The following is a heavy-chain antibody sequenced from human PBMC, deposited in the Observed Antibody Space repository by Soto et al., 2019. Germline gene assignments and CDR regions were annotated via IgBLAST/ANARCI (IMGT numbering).Heavy chain of an antibody. CDR3: ARGFSYNWNYPDAFDI. CDR2: INAGNGNT. Sequence: QVQLVQSGAEVKKPGASVKVSCKASGYTFTSYAMHWVRQAPGQRLEWMGWINAGNGNTKYSQKFQGRVTITRDTSASTAYMELSRLRSEDTAVYYCARGFSYNWNYPDAFDIWGQGTMVTVSS. J-gene: IGHJ3*02. CDR1: GYTFTSYA. V-gene: IGHV1-3*01. D-gene: IGHD1-7*01.